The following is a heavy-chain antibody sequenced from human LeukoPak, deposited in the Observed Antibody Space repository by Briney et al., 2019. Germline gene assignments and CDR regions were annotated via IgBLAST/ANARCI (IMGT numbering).Heavy chain of an antibody. D-gene: IGHD1-26*01. CDR1: GYIFSTYW. Sequence: GEFLKISCKGSGYIFSTYWIAWVRQMPGKGLEWMGVIYPGDSETRYSTSFQGQVTISADKSISTAYLQWSSLKASDTAVYYCARIMVGATGDYWGQGTLVTVSS. V-gene: IGHV5-51*01. CDR3: ARIMVGATGDY. CDR2: IYPGDSET. J-gene: IGHJ4*02.